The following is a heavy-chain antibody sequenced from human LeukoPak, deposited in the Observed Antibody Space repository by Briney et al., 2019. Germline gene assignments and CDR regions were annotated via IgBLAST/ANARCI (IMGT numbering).Heavy chain of an antibody. Sequence: SETLSLTCAVYGGSFSGYYWGWIRQPPGKGLEWIGSIYYSGTTYHSPSLKSRVTISVDTSKKQFSLKLNSVTAADTAMYYCASRISGVPAGPDPFDYWGQGILVTVSS. CDR2: IYYSGTT. CDR3: ASRISGVPAGPDPFDY. V-gene: IGHV4-59*05. CDR1: GGSFSGYY. D-gene: IGHD2-2*01. J-gene: IGHJ4*02.